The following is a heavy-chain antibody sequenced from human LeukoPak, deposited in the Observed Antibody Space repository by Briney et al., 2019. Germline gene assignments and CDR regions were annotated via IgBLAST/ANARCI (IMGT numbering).Heavy chain of an antibody. V-gene: IGHV3-21*01. CDR1: GFTFSSYS. Sequence: GGSLRLSCVASGFTFSSYSMNWVRQAPGKGLEWVSSMSIGSDYISYADSVKGRFTISRDNAKNSLYLQMNSLRAEDTAVYYCVRDRDTALVHDAFDIWGQGTMVTVSS. CDR2: MSIGSDYI. CDR3: VRDRDTALVHDAFDI. D-gene: IGHD5-18*01. J-gene: IGHJ3*02.